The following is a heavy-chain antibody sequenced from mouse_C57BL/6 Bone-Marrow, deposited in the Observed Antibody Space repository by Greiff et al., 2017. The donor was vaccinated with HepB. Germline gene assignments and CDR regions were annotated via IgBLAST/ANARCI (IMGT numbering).Heavy chain of an antibody. CDR2: INPNYGTT. V-gene: IGHV1-39*01. CDR3: ARYYYGSSYDAMDY. J-gene: IGHJ4*01. Sequence: EVQLQQSGPELVKPGASVKISCKASGYSLTDYNMNWVKQSNGKSLEWIGVINPNYGTTSYNQKFKGKATLTVDQSSSTAYMQLNSLTSEDSAVYYCARYYYGSSYDAMDYWGQGTSVTVSS. D-gene: IGHD1-1*01. CDR1: GYSLTDYN.